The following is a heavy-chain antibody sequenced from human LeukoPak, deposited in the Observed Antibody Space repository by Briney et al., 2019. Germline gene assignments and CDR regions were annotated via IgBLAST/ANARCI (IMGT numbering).Heavy chain of an antibody. J-gene: IGHJ3*02. V-gene: IGHV3-66*01. CDR1: GFTVSSNY. CDR3: ARVVGAVDAFDI. CDR2: IYSCGST. Sequence: GGSLRLSCAASGFTVSSNYMSWVRQAPGKGLEWVSVIYSCGSTYYADSVKGRFTISRDNSKNTLYLQMNSLRAEDTAVYYCARVVGAVDAFDIWGQGTMVTVSS. D-gene: IGHD1-26*01.